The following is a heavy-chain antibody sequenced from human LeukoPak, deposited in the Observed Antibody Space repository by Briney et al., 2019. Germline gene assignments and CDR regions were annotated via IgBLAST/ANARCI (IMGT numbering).Heavy chain of an antibody. D-gene: IGHD1-1*01. CDR2: ISSSSTYI. V-gene: IGHV3-21*01. CDR3: ARVHPPGYYYYYMDV. CDR1: GFTFSSYS. J-gene: IGHJ6*03. Sequence: GGSLRLSCAAPGFTFSSYSMNWVRQAPGKGLEWLSSISSSSTYIYYADSVKGRFTASRDNAKNSLSLQMNSLRAEDTAVYYCARVHPPGYYYYYMDVWGKGTTVTVSS.